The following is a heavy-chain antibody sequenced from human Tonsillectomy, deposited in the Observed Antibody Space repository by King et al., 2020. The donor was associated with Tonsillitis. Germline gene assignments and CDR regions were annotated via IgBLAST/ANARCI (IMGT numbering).Heavy chain of an antibody. D-gene: IGHD2-2*01. V-gene: IGHV4-59*01. CDR1: GDSIDNYY. Sequence: QVQLQESGPGLVKPSETLSLTCTVSGDSIDNYYWSWIRQPPGKGLEWIGHIFYSGSTNYNPSLKSRVTISVDTSKNQFSLKVSSVTAADTAVYYCARIPSSYCRSPSCFGYYFYMDFWGKGTTVTVSS. J-gene: IGHJ6*03. CDR3: ARIPSSYCRSPSCFGYYFYMDF. CDR2: IFYSGST.